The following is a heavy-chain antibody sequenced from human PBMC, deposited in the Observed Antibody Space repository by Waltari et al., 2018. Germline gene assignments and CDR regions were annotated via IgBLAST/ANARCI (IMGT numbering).Heavy chain of an antibody. CDR3: ARSLYGDYVNFDY. CDR2: IYYSGST. Sequence: LSLTCTVSGGSISSGDYYWSWIRQPPGKGLEWIGYIYYSGSTYYNPSLKSRVTISVDTSKNQFSLKLSSVTAADTAVYYCARSLYGDYVNFDYWGQGTLVTVSS. V-gene: IGHV4-30-4*08. D-gene: IGHD4-17*01. CDR1: GGSISSGDYY. J-gene: IGHJ4*02.